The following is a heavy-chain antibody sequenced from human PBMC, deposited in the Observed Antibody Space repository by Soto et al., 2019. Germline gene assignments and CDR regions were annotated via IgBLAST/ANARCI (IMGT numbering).Heavy chain of an antibody. CDR3: ARGSSTVGWLIVVVMASAYDY. J-gene: IGHJ4*02. V-gene: IGHV1-8*01. CDR1: GYTFTNYD. CDR2: INPNSGNT. D-gene: IGHD3-22*01. Sequence: SVKVSCKASGYTFTNYDINWVRQATGHGLEWMGWINPNSGNTGYAQKFQGRVTLTTNTSISTAYMELGSLRSDDTAIYYCARGSSTVGWLIVVVMASAYDYWGQ.